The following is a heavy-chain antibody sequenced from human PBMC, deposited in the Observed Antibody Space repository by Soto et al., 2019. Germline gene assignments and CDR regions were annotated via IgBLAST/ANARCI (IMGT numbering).Heavy chain of an antibody. Sequence: EVQLLESGGDLVQPGGSLRLSCAASGFSLSNYAMTWVRQAPGKGLEWVSGITGSADKTYYADSVKGRCIISRDDSKNTLYLQTHSLRAADTALYYCARDCSSSSCSVWHYWGQGTLVTVSS. V-gene: IGHV3-23*01. D-gene: IGHD2-2*01. J-gene: IGHJ4*02. CDR3: ARDCSSSSCSVWHY. CDR2: ITGSADKT. CDR1: GFSLSNYA.